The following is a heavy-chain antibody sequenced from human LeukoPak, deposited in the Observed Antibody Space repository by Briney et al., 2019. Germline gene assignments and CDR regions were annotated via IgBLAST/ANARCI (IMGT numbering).Heavy chain of an antibody. J-gene: IGHJ4*02. V-gene: IGHV3-66*01. CDR1: GFTVRSNY. CDR3: AYSSSWRKFDY. D-gene: IGHD6-13*01. Sequence: GGSLRLSCAASGFTVRSNYMSWVRQAPGKGLEWVSVIYSGGSTYYADSVKGRFTISRDNSKNTLYLQMNSLRAEDTAVYYCAYSSSWRKFDYWGQGTLVTVSS. CDR2: IYSGGST.